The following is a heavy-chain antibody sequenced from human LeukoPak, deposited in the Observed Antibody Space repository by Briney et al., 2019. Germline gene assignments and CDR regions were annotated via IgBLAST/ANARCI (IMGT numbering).Heavy chain of an antibody. D-gene: IGHD5-12*01. CDR1: GFTFSNYA. CDR2: IYSGGTT. CDR3: ARAIVATIQARTWYFDL. Sequence: PGGSLRLSCAASGFTFSNYAMSWVRQAPGKGLEWVSVIYSGGTTYYVDSVKGRFTISRDNSKNTLYLQMNSLRAEDTAVYYCARAIVATIQARTWYFDLWGRGTLVTVSS. J-gene: IGHJ2*01. V-gene: IGHV3-23*03.